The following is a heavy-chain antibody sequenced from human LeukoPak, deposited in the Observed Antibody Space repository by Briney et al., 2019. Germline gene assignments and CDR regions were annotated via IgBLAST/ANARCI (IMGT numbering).Heavy chain of an antibody. J-gene: IGHJ4*02. V-gene: IGHV4-39*07. CDR2: INHSGST. D-gene: IGHD3-16*02. CDR1: GGSISSSSYY. Sequence: SETLSLTCTVSGGSISSSSYYWGWIRQPPGKGLEWIGEINHSGSTNYNPSLKSRVTISVDTSKNQFSLKLSSVTAADTAVYYCARRYDYVWGSYRPFDYWGQGTLVTVSS. CDR3: ARRYDYVWGSYRPFDY.